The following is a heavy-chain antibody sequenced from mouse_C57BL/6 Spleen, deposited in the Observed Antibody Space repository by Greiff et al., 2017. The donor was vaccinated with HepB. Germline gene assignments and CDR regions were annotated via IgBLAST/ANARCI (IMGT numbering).Heavy chain of an antibody. V-gene: IGHV5-17*01. CDR1: GFTFSDYG. D-gene: IGHD4-1*01. CDR2: ISSGSSTI. Sequence: EVKLVESGGGLVKPGGSLKLSCAASGFTFSDYGMHWVRQAPEKGLEWVAYISSGSSTIYYADTVKGRFTISRDNAKNTLFLQMTSLRSEDTAMYYCARPANWDEGFAYWGQGTLVTVSA. CDR3: ARPANWDEGFAY. J-gene: IGHJ3*01.